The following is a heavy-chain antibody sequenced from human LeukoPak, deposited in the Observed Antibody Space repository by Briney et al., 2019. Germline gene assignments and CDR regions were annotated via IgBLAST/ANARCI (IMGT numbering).Heavy chain of an antibody. J-gene: IGHJ4*02. CDR1: GFTFISYG. D-gene: IGHD3-22*01. CDR3: AKTTAIKRTYYYDSSGYRGYFDY. CDR2: ISGSGGSA. V-gene: IGHV3-23*01. Sequence: GGSLRLSCAASGFTFISYGMTWVRQSPGKGLEWVSAISGSGGSAYYADSVKGRFTISRDNSKNTLYLQMNSLRAEDTAVYYCAKTTAIKRTYYYDSSGYRGYFDYWGQGTLVTVSS.